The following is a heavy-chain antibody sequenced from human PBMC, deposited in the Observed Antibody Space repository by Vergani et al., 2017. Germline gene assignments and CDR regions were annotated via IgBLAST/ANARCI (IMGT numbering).Heavy chain of an antibody. V-gene: IGHV1-2*02. D-gene: IGHD1-14*01. Sequence: QVQLVQSGAEVKKPGASVKVSCKASGHTFTGYYMHWVRQAPGQGLEWMGWINPNSGGTNYAQKFQGRVTMTRDTSISTAYMELSRLRSDDTAVYYCASSNWNHVRPIYAFDIWGQGTMVTVSS. CDR1: GHTFTGYY. CDR2: INPNSGGT. CDR3: ASSNWNHVRPIYAFDI. J-gene: IGHJ3*02.